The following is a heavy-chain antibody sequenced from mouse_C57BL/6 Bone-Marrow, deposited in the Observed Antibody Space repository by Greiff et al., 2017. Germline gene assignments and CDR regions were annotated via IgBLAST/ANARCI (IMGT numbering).Heavy chain of an antibody. Sequence: VQLQQPGAELVMPGASVKLSCKASGYTFTSYWMHWVKQRPGQGLEWIGEIDPSDSNTNYNQKFKGKSTLTVDKSSSTAYMQLSSLTSEYSAVYYCARGWYGYVLFAYWGQGTLVTVSA. J-gene: IGHJ3*01. CDR3: ARGWYGYVLFAY. V-gene: IGHV1-69*01. CDR1: GYTFTSYW. CDR2: IDPSDSNT. D-gene: IGHD2-2*01.